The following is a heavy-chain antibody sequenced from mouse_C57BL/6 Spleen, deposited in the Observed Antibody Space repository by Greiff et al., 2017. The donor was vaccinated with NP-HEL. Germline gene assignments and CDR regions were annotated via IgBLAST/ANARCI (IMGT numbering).Heavy chain of an antibody. CDR3: ARKSLYYGSSYLSYWYFDV. V-gene: IGHV5-17*01. CDR1: GFTFSDYG. Sequence: EVKLMESGGGLVKPGGSLKLSCAASGFTFSDYGVHWVRQAPEKGLEWVAYISSGSSTIYYADTVKGRFTISRDNAKNTLFLQMTSLRSEDTAMYYCARKSLYYGSSYLSYWYFDVWGTGTTVTVSS. CDR2: ISSGSSTI. J-gene: IGHJ1*03. D-gene: IGHD1-1*01.